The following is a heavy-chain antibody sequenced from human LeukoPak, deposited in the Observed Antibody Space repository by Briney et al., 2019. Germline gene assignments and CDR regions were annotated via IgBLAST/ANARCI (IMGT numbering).Heavy chain of an antibody. CDR2: INPNSGGT. V-gene: IGHV1-2*02. J-gene: IGHJ4*02. CDR3: ARSGGSCCYFDY. CDR1: GYTFTGYY. Sequence: ASVKVSCKASGYTFTGYYMHWVRQAPGQGLEWMGWINPNSGGTNYAQKFQGRVTITRDTSISTAYMELSRLRSDDTAVYYCARSGGSCCYFDYWGQGTLVTVSS. D-gene: IGHD2-15*01.